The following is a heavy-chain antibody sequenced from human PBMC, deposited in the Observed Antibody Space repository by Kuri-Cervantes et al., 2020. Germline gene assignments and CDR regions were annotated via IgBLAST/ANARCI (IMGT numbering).Heavy chain of an antibody. CDR3: AKNQRITMIVVVTYDFDY. Sequence: GESLKISCAASGFTFSSYAMSWVRQAPGKGLEWVSAISGSGGSTYYADSVKGRFTISRDNSKNTLYLQMNSLRAEDTAVYYCAKNQRITMIVVVTYDFDYWGQGTLVTVSS. CDR1: GFTFSSYA. V-gene: IGHV3-23*01. CDR2: ISGSGGST. D-gene: IGHD3-22*01. J-gene: IGHJ4*02.